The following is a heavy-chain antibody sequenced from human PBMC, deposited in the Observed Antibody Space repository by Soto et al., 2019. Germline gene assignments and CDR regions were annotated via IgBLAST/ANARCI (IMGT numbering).Heavy chain of an antibody. V-gene: IGHV3-30-3*01. Sequence: GGSLRLSCAASGFTFSSYAMHWVRQAPGKGLEWVAVISYDGSNKYYADSVKGRFTISRDNSKNTLYLQMNSLRAEDTAVYYCARASVYDDSSHPSDYWGQGTLVTVSS. CDR2: ISYDGSNK. D-gene: IGHD3-22*01. J-gene: IGHJ4*02. CDR1: GFTFSSYA. CDR3: ARASVYDDSSHPSDY.